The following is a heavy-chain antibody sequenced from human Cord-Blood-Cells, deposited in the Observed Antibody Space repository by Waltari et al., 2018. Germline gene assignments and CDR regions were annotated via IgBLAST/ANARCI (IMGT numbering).Heavy chain of an antibody. D-gene: IGHD4-4*01. J-gene: IGHJ4*02. CDR3: AGNSNYDY. Sequence: QVQLVESGGGVVQPGRSLRLSCAASGFTFSSYGMHWVRQAPGKGLEWVAVISYDGSNKYYAGSVKGRFTISRDNSKNTLYLQMNSLRAEDTAVYYCAGNSNYDYWGQGTLVTVSS. CDR1: GFTFSSYG. V-gene: IGHV3-30*03. CDR2: ISYDGSNK.